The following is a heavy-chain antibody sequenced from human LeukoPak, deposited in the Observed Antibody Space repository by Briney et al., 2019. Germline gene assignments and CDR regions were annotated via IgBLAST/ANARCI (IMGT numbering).Heavy chain of an antibody. D-gene: IGHD5-18*01. Sequence: GRSLRLSCAASGFTFSSYGIHWVRQAPGKGLEWVAVISYDGSNKYYADSVEGRFTISRDNSKNTLYLQMNSLRAEDTAVYYCAKSRASGYSYGYLDYWGQGTLVTVSS. CDR1: GFTFSSYG. V-gene: IGHV3-30*18. J-gene: IGHJ4*02. CDR3: AKSRASGYSYGYLDY. CDR2: ISYDGSNK.